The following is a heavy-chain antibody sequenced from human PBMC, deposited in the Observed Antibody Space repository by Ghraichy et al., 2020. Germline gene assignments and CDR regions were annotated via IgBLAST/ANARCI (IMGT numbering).Heavy chain of an antibody. D-gene: IGHD6-6*01. CDR1: GFTFSSYG. J-gene: IGHJ3*02. V-gene: IGHV3-33*01. Sequence: GGSLRLSCAASGFTFSSYGMHWVRQAPGKGLEWVAVIWYDGSNKYYADSVKGRFTISRDNSKNTLYLQMNSLRAEDTAVYYCARDKARDGSSAAFDIWGQGTMVTVSS. CDR2: IWYDGSNK. CDR3: ARDKARDGSSAAFDI.